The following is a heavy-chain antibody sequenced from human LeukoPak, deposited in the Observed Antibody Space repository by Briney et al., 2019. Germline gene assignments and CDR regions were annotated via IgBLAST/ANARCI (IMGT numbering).Heavy chain of an antibody. J-gene: IGHJ4*02. D-gene: IGHD3-10*01. CDR1: GFTFSSYS. CDR2: ISSSSSTM. V-gene: IGHV3-48*02. CDR3: ARAILPDGSGSCYFDY. Sequence: GGSLRLSCAASGFTFSSYSMNWVRQAPGKGLEWVSYISSSSSTMYYADSVKGRFTISRDNAKNSLYLQMNSLRDEDTAEYYCARAILPDGSGSCYFDYWGQGTLVTVSS.